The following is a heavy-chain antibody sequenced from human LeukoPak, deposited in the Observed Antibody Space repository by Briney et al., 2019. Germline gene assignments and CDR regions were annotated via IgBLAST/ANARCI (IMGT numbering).Heavy chain of an antibody. CDR3: AKDEVGATDY. J-gene: IGHJ4*02. CDR1: GFTFSSYG. D-gene: IGHD1-26*01. Sequence: GGSLRLSCAASGFTFSSYGMHWVRQAPGKGLEWVAVISYDGSNKYYADSVKGRFTISRDNSKNTLYLQMNSLRAEHTAVYYCAKDEVGATDYWGQGTLVTVSS. V-gene: IGHV3-30*18. CDR2: ISYDGSNK.